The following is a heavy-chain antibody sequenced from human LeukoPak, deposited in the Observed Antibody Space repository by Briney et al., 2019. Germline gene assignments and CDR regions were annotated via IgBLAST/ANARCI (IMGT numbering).Heavy chain of an antibody. CDR1: GGSISNYY. CDR3: ARTHCSGGNCYHFDY. V-gene: IGHV4-4*07. D-gene: IGHD2-15*01. CDR2: IYSSETT. J-gene: IGHJ4*02. Sequence: PSETLSLTCTVSGGSISNYYGSWIRQPPGKGLEWIGRIYSSETTDYNPSLQGRAAMSVDTSKNQFSLKLSSVTAADTAVYYCARTHCSGGNCYHFDYWGQGTLVTVSS.